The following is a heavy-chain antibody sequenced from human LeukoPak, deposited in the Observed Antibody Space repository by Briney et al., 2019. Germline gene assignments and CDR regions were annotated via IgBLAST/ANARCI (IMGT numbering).Heavy chain of an antibody. V-gene: IGHV1-18*01. CDR3: ARGGGLYCSGGSCYSNWFDP. CDR1: GYTFTSYG. CDR2: ISAYNGNT. J-gene: IGHJ5*02. D-gene: IGHD2-15*01. Sequence: ASVKVSCKASGYTFTSYGISWVRQAPGQGLEWMGWISAYNGNTNYAQKLQGRVTMTTDTSTSTAYMELRSLRSDDTAVYYCARGGGLYCSGGSCYSNWFDPWGQGTLVTVSS.